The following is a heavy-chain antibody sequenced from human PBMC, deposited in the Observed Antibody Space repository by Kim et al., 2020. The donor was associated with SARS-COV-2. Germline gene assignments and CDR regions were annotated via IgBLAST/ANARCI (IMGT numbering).Heavy chain of an antibody. D-gene: IGHD2-15*01. Sequence: SETLSLTCAVYGGSFSGYYWSWIRQPPGKGLEWIGEINHSGSTNYNPSLKSRVTISVDTSKNQFSLKLSSVTAADTAVYYCARALQYIPGMPNCSGGSCYFDYWGQGTLVTVSS. CDR3: ARALQYIPGMPNCSGGSCYFDY. J-gene: IGHJ4*02. V-gene: IGHV4-34*01. CDR2: INHSGST. CDR1: GGSFSGYY.